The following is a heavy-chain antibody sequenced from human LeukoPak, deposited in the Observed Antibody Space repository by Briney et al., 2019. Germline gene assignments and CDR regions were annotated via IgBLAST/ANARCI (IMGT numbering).Heavy chain of an antibody. Sequence: PGRSLRLSCAASGFNLSDYWMHWVRQAPGKGLVWVSRLGTDGTYTNYADSVKGRFTISRDNAKNTLYLQMDSLRAEDTAFYYCVRDPSNSGNWFDLWGQGTLVTVSS. CDR3: VRDPSNSGNWFDL. J-gene: IGHJ5*02. V-gene: IGHV3-74*01. CDR1: GFNLSDYW. CDR2: LGTDGTYT. D-gene: IGHD4-11*01.